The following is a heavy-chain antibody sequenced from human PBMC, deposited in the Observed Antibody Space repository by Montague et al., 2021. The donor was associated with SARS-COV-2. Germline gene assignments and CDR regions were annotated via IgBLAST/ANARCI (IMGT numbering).Heavy chain of an antibody. CDR2: IYYSGST. J-gene: IGHJ5*01. Sequence: SETLSLTCTVSGGSISSSSYYWGWIRQPPGKGLEWIGSIYYSGSTYYNPSLKSRVTISVDTSKNQFSLKLSSVTAADTAVYYCARQWSGSYYNWFDYWGQGTLVTVSS. CDR1: GGSISSSSYY. CDR3: ARQWSGSYYNWFDY. D-gene: IGHD1-26*01. V-gene: IGHV4-39*01.